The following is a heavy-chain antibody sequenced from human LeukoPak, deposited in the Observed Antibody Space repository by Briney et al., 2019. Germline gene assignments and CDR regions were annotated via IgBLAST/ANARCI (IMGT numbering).Heavy chain of an antibody. CDR2: IYHSGSN. D-gene: IGHD2-2*01. J-gene: IGHJ5*02. CDR1: GYSISSGYY. Sequence: SETLSLTCAVSGYSISSGYYWGWIRQPPGKGLEWIGSIYHSGSNYYNPSLKSRVTISVDTSKNQFSLKLSSVTAADTAVYYCAIGGYCSSTSCYEGFDPWGQGTLVTVSS. V-gene: IGHV4-38-2*01. CDR3: AIGGYCSSTSCYEGFDP.